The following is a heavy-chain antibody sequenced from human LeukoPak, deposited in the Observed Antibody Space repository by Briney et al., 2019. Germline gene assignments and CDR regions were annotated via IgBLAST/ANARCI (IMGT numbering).Heavy chain of an antibody. D-gene: IGHD3-10*01. CDR1: GYTYTTYY. V-gene: IGHV1-46*01. CDR2: INPSGGGT. CDR3: ARAIERFGESPDAFDI. J-gene: IGHJ3*02. Sequence: ASVKVSCKASGYTYTTYYIHWVRQAPGQGLGWMGIINPSGGGTSYAQKFQGRVTMTRDTSTSTVYMELSSLRSEDTAVYHCARAIERFGESPDAFDIWGQGTMVTVSS.